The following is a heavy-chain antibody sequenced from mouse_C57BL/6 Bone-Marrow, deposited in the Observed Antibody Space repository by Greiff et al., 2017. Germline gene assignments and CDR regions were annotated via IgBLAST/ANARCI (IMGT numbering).Heavy chain of an antibody. J-gene: IGHJ2*01. CDR2: VYPGSGSI. CDR3: ARHERYYDYEGYFDY. D-gene: IGHD2-4*01. CDR1: GYIFTEYT. Sequence: VQLQQSGAELVKPGASVKLSCKASGYIFTEYTIHWVKQRSGQGLAWIGLVYPGSGSIKYNERFKDKATLTADKASNTVYMELSRLTSEDSAVYFCARHERYYDYEGYFDYWGQGTTLTVSS. V-gene: IGHV1-62-2*01.